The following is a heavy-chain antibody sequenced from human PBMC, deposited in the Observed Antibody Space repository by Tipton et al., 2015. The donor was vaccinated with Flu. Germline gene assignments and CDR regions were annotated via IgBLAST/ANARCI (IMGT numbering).Heavy chain of an antibody. Sequence: SGFTFSTYAMSWVRQAPGKGLEWVSSISGGGTTYFADSVKGRFTISRDNLKNTLFLQMNSLRAEGTALYYCAKVIPELVAGLDYWGQGTLVTVSS. CDR1: GFTFSTYA. V-gene: IGHV3-23*01. J-gene: IGHJ4*02. CDR2: ISGGGTT. D-gene: IGHD6-19*01. CDR3: AKVIPELVAGLDY.